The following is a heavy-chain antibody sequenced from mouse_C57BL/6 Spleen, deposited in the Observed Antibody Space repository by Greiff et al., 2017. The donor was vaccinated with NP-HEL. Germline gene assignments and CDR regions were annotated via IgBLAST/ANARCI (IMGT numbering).Heavy chain of an antibody. Sequence: EVKLQESGPGLVKPSQSLSLTCSVTGYSITSGYYWNWIRQFPGNKLEWMGYISYDGSNNYNPSLKNRISITRDTSKNQFFLKLNSVTTEDTATYYCARDSDGVAYWGQGTLVTVSA. V-gene: IGHV3-6*01. CDR2: ISYDGSN. J-gene: IGHJ3*01. CDR1: GYSITSGYY. CDR3: ARDSDGVAY.